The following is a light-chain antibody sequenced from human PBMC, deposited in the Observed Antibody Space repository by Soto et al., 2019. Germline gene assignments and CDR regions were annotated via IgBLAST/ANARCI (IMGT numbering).Light chain of an antibody. V-gene: IGKV3-20*01. CDR2: GAS. J-gene: IGKJ5*01. Sequence: EIVLTQSPGTLSLSPGERATLSCRASQSVSSSYLAWYQQKPGQAPRILIYGASSRATGIPDRFSGSGSGTDFTLTISRLEPEDFAVYYCQQHGSSLITFGQGTRLEIK. CDR3: QQHGSSLIT. CDR1: QSVSSSY.